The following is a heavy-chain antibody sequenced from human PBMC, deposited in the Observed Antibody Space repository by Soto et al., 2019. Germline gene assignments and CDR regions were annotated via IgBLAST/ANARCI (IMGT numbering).Heavy chain of an antibody. J-gene: IGHJ4*02. V-gene: IGHV3-30*18. CDR1: GFTFSSYG. Sequence: QVQLVESGGGVVQPGRSLRLSCAASGFTFSSYGMHWVRQAPGKGLEWVAVISYDGSNKYYADSVKGRFTISRDNSKNTLCLQMNSLRAEDAAVYYCAKPIAVAVAFDYWGQGTLVTVSS. CDR3: AKPIAVAVAFDY. CDR2: ISYDGSNK. D-gene: IGHD6-19*01.